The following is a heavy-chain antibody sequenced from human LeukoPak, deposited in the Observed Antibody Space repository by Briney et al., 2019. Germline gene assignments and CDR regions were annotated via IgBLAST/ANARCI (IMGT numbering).Heavy chain of an antibody. J-gene: IGHJ4*02. D-gene: IGHD1-26*01. V-gene: IGHV5-51*01. CDR1: GYRFTDYW. CDR2: IYPRDSDT. CDR3: AIRHSGSYNDY. Sequence: GESLKISCKGSGYRFTDYWIGWVRQMPGKGLDWMGIIYPRDSDTRYSPSFQGQVTISADKSFSTVYLQWSSLKASDAAMYYCAIRHSGSYNDYWGQGTLVTVSS.